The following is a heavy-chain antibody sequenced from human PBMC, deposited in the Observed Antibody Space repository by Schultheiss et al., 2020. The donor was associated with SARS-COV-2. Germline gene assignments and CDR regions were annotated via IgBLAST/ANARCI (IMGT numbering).Heavy chain of an antibody. CDR3: TTDSTMVARDYYYYGMDV. V-gene: IGHV3-15*01. CDR1: GFTFSNAW. D-gene: IGHD2-2*01. J-gene: IGHJ6*02. CDR2: VKSKTDGGTT. Sequence: GGSLRLSCAASGFTFSNAWMNWVRQAPGKGLEWVGRVKSKTDGGTTDCAAPVKGRFTISRDDSKNTLYLQMNSLKTEDTAVYYCTTDSTMVARDYYYYGMDVWGQGTTVTVSS.